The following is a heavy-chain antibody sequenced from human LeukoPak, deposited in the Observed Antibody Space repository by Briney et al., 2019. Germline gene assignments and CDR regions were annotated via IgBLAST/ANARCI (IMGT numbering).Heavy chain of an antibody. Sequence: EASVKVSCKASGYTFTDYDINWVRQSTGQGLEWMGWMNPTSGNTGYAQKFQGRVTITRNTFISTAYMELSSLRSEDTAVYYCAKDGSGTGWYDVFDIWGQGTMVTVSS. CDR1: GYTFTDYD. J-gene: IGHJ3*02. V-gene: IGHV1-8*03. D-gene: IGHD3-10*01. CDR3: AKDGSGTGWYDVFDI. CDR2: MNPTSGNT.